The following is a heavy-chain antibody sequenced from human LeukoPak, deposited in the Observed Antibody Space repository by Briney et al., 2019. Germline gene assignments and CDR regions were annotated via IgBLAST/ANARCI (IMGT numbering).Heavy chain of an antibody. Sequence: SETLSLTCTVSGGSISSYYRSWLRQPPGKGLEWIAYLYDSVRTKDNPSLKGRVTLSADTSKNQHSLRLSSVTAADTAVYYCATIKRGDIYGYFDFWGQGILVTVSS. D-gene: IGHD5-18*01. CDR3: ATIKRGDIYGYFDF. J-gene: IGHJ4*02. CDR1: GGSISSYY. CDR2: LYDSVRT. V-gene: IGHV4-59*03.